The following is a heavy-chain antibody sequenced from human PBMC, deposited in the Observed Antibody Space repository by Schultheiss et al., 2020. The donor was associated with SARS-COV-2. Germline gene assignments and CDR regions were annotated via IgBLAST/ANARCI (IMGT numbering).Heavy chain of an antibody. D-gene: IGHD6-19*01. J-gene: IGHJ3*01. Sequence: ASVKVSCKASGYTFTKYYMHWVRQAPGQGLEWMGIIDSSAGRTTNAQNFQDRLTLTRDTSTTTVYMELSSLRSEDTAMYYCVRDLGGGWTAFDVWGQGTMVTVSS. CDR1: GYTFTKYY. V-gene: IGHV1-46*03. CDR3: VRDLGGGWTAFDV. CDR2: IDSSAGRT.